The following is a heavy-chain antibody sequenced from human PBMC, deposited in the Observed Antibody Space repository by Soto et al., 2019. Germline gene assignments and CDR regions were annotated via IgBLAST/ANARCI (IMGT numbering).Heavy chain of an antibody. CDR1: GGSISSSSYY. D-gene: IGHD3-10*01. Sequence: SETLSLTCTVSGGSISSSSYYWGWIRQPPGKGLEWIGSIYYSGSTYYNPSLKSRVTISVDTSKNQFSLKLSSVTAADTAVYYCASLALWFGELEGHNWFDPWGQGTLVTVSS. J-gene: IGHJ5*02. V-gene: IGHV4-39*01. CDR2: IYYSGST. CDR3: ASLALWFGELEGHNWFDP.